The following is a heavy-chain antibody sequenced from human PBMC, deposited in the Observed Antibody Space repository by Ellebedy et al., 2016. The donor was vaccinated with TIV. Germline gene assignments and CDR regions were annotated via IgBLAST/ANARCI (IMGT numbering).Heavy chain of an antibody. CDR3: ARGQQLVHFPRDYYYMDV. CDR2: ISYDGSNK. Sequence: GGSLRLSXAASGFTFSSYGMHWVRQAPGKGLEWVAVISYDGSNKYYADSVKGRFTISRDNSKNTLYLQMNSLRSEDTAVYYCARGQQLVHFPRDYYYMDVWGKGTTVTVSS. J-gene: IGHJ6*03. D-gene: IGHD6-13*01. V-gene: IGHV3-30*03. CDR1: GFTFSSYG.